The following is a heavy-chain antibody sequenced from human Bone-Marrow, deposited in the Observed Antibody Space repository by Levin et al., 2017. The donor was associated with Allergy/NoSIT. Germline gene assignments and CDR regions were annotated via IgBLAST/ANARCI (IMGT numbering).Heavy chain of an antibody. J-gene: IGHJ6*02. V-gene: IGHV3-30*18. D-gene: IGHD1-26*01. CDR3: AKGIMATTPGVYYFYFYGMDV. Sequence: KGLEWVAVISYDGGKQYYADSVKDRFTISRDNSNNTVYLQMSSLKTEDTAVYYCAKGIMATTPGVYYFYFYGMDVWGQGTTVTVTS. CDR2: ISYDGGKQ.